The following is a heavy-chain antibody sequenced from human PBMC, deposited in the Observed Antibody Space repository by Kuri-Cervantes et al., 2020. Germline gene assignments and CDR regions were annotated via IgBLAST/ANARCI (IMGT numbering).Heavy chain of an antibody. CDR2: ISTAGDT. Sequence: GESLKISCAASGFTFSSYDMHWVRQATGKGLEWVSAISTAGDTYYLGSVKGRFTISRENAKNSLYLQMNSLRAGDTAVYYCGRGRWLQLGPDYWGQGTLVTVSS. D-gene: IGHD5-24*01. V-gene: IGHV3-13*01. CDR1: GFTFSSYD. CDR3: GRGRWLQLGPDY. J-gene: IGHJ4*02.